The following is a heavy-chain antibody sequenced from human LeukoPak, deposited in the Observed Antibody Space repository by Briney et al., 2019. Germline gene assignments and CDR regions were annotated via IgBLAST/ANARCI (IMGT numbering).Heavy chain of an antibody. CDR2: INHSGST. CDR1: DGSFSGYY. D-gene: IGHD3-22*01. V-gene: IGHV4-34*01. CDR3: ARQRIPPYYDSSGYTYNWFDP. J-gene: IGHJ5*02. Sequence: PSETLSLTCAVYDGSFSGYYWSWIRQPPGKGLEWIGEINHSGSTNYNPSLKSRVTISVDTSKNQFSLNLSSVTAADTAVYNCARQRIPPYYDSSGYTYNWFDPWGQGTLVTVSS.